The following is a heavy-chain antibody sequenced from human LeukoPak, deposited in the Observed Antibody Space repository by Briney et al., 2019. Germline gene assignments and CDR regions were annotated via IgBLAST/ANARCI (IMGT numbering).Heavy chain of an antibody. J-gene: IGHJ5*02. CDR1: GYTFTSYG. V-gene: IGHV1-18*01. D-gene: IGHD3-22*01. Sequence: ASVKVSCKASGYTFTSYGISWVRQAPGQGLEWMGWISAYNGNTNYAQKLQGRVTMTTDTSTSTAYMELRSLRSDDTAVYYCAREVALSYYDSSGYYAYDWFDPWGQGTLVTVSS. CDR2: ISAYNGNT. CDR3: AREVALSYYDSSGYYAYDWFDP.